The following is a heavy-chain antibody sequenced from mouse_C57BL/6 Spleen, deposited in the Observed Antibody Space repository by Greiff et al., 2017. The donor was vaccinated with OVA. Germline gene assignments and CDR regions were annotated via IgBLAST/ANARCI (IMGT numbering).Heavy chain of an antibody. J-gene: IGHJ1*03. CDR1: GFTFSSYA. Sequence: DVMLVESGGGLVKPGGSLKLSCAASGFTFSSYAMSWVRQTPEKRLEWVATISDGGSYTYYPDNVKGRFTISRDNAKNNLYLQMSHLKSEDTAMYYCARDNLSYWYFDVWGTGTTVTVSS. CDR2: ISDGGSYT. V-gene: IGHV5-4*01. CDR3: ARDNLSYWYFDV. D-gene: IGHD6-1*01.